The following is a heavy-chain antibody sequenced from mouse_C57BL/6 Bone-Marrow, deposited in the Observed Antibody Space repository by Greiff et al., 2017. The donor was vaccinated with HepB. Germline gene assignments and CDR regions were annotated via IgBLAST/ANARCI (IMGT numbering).Heavy chain of an antibody. V-gene: IGHV1-81*01. D-gene: IGHD1-1*01. Sequence: LVESGAELARPGASVKLSCKASGYTFTSYGISWVKQRTGQGLEWIGEIYPRSGNTYYNEKFKGKATLTADKSSSTAYMELRSLTSEDSAVYFCARSLITTVVARAYWGQGTLVTVSA. CDR1: GYTFTSYG. J-gene: IGHJ3*01. CDR3: ARSLITTVVARAY. CDR2: IYPRSGNT.